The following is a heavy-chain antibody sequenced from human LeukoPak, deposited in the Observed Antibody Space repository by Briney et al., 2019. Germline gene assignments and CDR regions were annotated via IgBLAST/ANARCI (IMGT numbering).Heavy chain of an antibody. Sequence: GGSLRLSCAASGFTFSSYGMTWVRQAPGKGLEWVSTISGNSGSTYYADSVKGRFTISRDISKNTLFLQMNSLRAEDTAVYYCAKIQGWFNAAFHIGGQGTMVTVSS. V-gene: IGHV3-23*01. CDR3: AKIQGWFNAAFHI. D-gene: IGHD6-19*01. J-gene: IGHJ3*02. CDR2: ISGNSGST. CDR1: GFTFSSYG.